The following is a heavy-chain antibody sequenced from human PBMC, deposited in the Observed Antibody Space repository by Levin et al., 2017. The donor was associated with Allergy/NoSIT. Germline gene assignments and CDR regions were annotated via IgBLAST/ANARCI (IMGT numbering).Heavy chain of an antibody. CDR2: IKSKTDGGTT. CDR1: GFTFSNAW. V-gene: IGHV3-15*01. D-gene: IGHD3-10*01. CDR3: TTASYGSGSTYYYYMDV. J-gene: IGHJ6*03. Sequence: GGSLRLSCAASGFTFSNAWMSWVRQAPGKGLEWVGRIKSKTDGGTTDYAAPVKGRFTISRDDSKNTLYLQMNSLKTEDTAVYYCTTASYGSGSTYYYYMDVWGKGTTVTVSS.